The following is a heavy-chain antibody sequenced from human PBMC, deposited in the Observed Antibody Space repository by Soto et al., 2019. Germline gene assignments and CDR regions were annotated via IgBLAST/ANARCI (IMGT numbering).Heavy chain of an antibody. J-gene: IGHJ4*02. CDR3: TRSIVVVTALDY. CDR2: MNPNSGNT. V-gene: IGHV1-8*01. D-gene: IGHD2-21*02. CDR1: RDSFESYV. Sequence: ACRDSFESYVRGWALQENRQGFEWMGWMNPNSGNTGYSQKFQGRVTITRDTSASTAYMELSSLRSEDTAVYYCTRSIVVVTALDYWGQGTLVTVSS.